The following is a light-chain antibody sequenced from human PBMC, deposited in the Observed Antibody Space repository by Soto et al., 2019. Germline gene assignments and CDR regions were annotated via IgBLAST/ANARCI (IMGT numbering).Light chain of an antibody. CDR3: QQYNSYAWT. V-gene: IGKV1-5*03. J-gene: IGKJ1*01. Sequence: DIQMTQSPSTLSASVGDRVTITCRASQSISSWLAWYQQKPGKAPKLLIYKSSSLKSGVPSRFSGSGSGTEFTLTISSLQPDDFATYYCQQYNSYAWTFGQGTKVGIK. CDR1: QSISSW. CDR2: KSS.